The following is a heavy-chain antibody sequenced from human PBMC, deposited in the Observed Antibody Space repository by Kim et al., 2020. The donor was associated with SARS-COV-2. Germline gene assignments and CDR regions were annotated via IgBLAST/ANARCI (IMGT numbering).Heavy chain of an antibody. CDR1: GGSFSGYY. J-gene: IGHJ4*02. V-gene: IGHV4-34*01. D-gene: IGHD5-12*01. Sequence: SETLSLTCAVYGGSFSGYYWSWIRQPPGKGLEWIGEINHSGSTNYNPSLKSRVTISVDTSKNQFSLKLSSVTAADTAVYYCARGRGATIPFGYWGQGTLVTVSS. CDR2: INHSGST. CDR3: ARGRGATIPFGY.